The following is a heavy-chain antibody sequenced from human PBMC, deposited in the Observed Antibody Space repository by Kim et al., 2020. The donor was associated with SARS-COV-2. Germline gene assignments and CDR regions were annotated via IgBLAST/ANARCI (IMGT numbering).Heavy chain of an antibody. Sequence: GGSLRLSCAASGFTFSSYAMSWARQAPGKGLEWVSAISGSGGSTYYADSVKGRFTISRDNSKNTLYLQMNSLRAEDTAVYYCAKDRDSTGTPVDWFDPWGQGTLVTVSS. CDR1: GFTFSSYA. CDR2: ISGSGGST. CDR3: AKDRDSTGTPVDWFDP. V-gene: IGHV3-23*01. D-gene: IGHD1-1*01. J-gene: IGHJ5*02.